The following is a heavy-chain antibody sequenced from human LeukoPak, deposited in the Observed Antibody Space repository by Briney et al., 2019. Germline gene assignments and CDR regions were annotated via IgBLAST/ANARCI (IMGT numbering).Heavy chain of an antibody. V-gene: IGHV3-7*01. CDR1: GFTFSSYW. Sequence: GGSLRLSCAAPGFTFSSYWMSWVRQAPGKGLEWVANITQDGSEKTYVHPLKGRFTISRDNAKTSLYLQMNSLRAENTAVYYCARDPYSSGWYSYMDVWGKGTTVTASS. D-gene: IGHD6-19*01. CDR2: ITQDGSEK. CDR3: ARDPYSSGWYSYMDV. J-gene: IGHJ6*03.